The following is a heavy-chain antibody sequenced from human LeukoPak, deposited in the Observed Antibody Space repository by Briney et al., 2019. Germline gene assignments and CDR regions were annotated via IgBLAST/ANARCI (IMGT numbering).Heavy chain of an antibody. CDR1: GYRFSSYW. J-gene: IGHJ5*02. CDR3: ARPGYCISTSCYNWFDP. Sequence: GESLRISCKGSGYRFSSYWISWVRQMPGKGLEWMGRIDASDSDTNYSPSFQGHVTISADKSISTAYLQWSSLKASDTAMYYCARPGYCISTSCYNWFDPWGQGTLVTVSS. D-gene: IGHD2-2*01. CDR2: IDASDSDT. V-gene: IGHV5-10-1*01.